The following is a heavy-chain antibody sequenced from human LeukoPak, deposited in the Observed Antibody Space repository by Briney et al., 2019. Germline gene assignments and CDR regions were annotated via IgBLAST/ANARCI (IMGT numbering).Heavy chain of an antibody. V-gene: IGHV4-61*02. D-gene: IGHD3-3*01. Sequence: SETLSLTCTVPGGSISSGSYYWSWIRQPAGKGLEWIGRIYTSGSTNYNPSLKSRVTISVDTSKNQFSLKLSSVTAADTAVYYCASVLRFLEWFEDWGQGTQVTVSS. CDR2: IYTSGST. CDR3: ASVLRFLEWFED. CDR1: GGSISSGSYY. J-gene: IGHJ5*02.